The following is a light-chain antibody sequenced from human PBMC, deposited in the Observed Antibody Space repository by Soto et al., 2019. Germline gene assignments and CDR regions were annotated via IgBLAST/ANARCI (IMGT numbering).Light chain of an antibody. Sequence: EIVLTQSPCPLSLSPGERATLSCRASQSVSSNYLDWYQQKLGQAPRLLIYAASARATGIPDRFSGSGSGTDFTLTISRLEPEDFAWDFCQLYGSSPPRYTFGQGTKLERK. V-gene: IGKV3-20*01. CDR1: QSVSSNY. CDR3: QLYGSSPPRYT. J-gene: IGKJ2*01. CDR2: AAS.